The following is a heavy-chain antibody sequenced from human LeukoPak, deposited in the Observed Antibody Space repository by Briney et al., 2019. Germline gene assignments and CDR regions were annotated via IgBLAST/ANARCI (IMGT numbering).Heavy chain of an antibody. J-gene: IGHJ4*02. D-gene: IGHD3-3*01. Sequence: PSETLSLTCTVSGGSISSYYWSWIRQPPGKGLEWIGYIYYSGSTNYNPSLKSRVTISVDTSKNQFSLKLSSVTAADSAVYYCARNIFWSGYYTAEFDYWGQGTLVTVSP. CDR3: ARNIFWSGYYTAEFDY. V-gene: IGHV4-59*01. CDR2: IYYSGST. CDR1: GGSISSYY.